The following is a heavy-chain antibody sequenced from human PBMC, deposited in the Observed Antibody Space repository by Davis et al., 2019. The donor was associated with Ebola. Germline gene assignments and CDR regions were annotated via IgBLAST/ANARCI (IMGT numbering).Heavy chain of an antibody. Sequence: ASVKVSCKASGYTFTSYGITWVRQAPGQGLEWMGWISAYNGNTNYAQKLQGRVTMTTDTSTTTVYMELRSLTSDDTAVYYCATSSAYTSNWFASSWGQGTLVTVSS. CDR2: ISAYNGNT. J-gene: IGHJ5*02. D-gene: IGHD6-13*01. V-gene: IGHV1-18*04. CDR1: GYTFTSYG. CDR3: ATSSAYTSNWFASS.